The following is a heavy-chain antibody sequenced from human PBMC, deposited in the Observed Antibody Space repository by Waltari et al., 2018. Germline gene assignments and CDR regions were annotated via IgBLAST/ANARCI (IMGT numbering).Heavy chain of an antibody. CDR1: GFTFSTSW. CDR3: AKDTGGSLDY. Sequence: EVQLVESGGGLVQPGGSLKLSCAASGFTFSTSWMAWVRQAPGKGLEGVANIKRDGREKNYVESVKGRFTISRDNAKNSLYLQMNSLRVEDTAIYYCAKDTGGSLDYWGQGTLVTVSS. CDR2: IKRDGREK. D-gene: IGHD3-10*01. V-gene: IGHV3-7*01. J-gene: IGHJ4*02.